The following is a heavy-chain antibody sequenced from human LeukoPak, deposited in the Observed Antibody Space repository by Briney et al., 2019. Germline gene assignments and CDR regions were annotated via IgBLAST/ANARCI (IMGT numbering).Heavy chain of an antibody. CDR3: ARVNDYDFYFDY. CDR1: GGSFSGYY. V-gene: IGHV4-34*01. CDR2: INHSGGT. Sequence: PSETLSLTCAVYGGSFSGYYWSWIRQPPGKGLEWIGEINHSGGTNYNPSLKSRVTISVDTSKNQFSLKLSSVTAADTAVYYCARVNDYDFYFDYWGQGTLVTVSS. J-gene: IGHJ4*02. D-gene: IGHD3-3*01.